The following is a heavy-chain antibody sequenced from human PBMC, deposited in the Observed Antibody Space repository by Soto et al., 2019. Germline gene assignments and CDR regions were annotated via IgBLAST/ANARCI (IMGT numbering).Heavy chain of an antibody. CDR3: AREYSSSAWNYYYGMDV. Sequence: ASVKVSCKASGYTFTGYYMHWVRQAPGQGLEWMGWINPNGGGTNYAQKFQGRVTMTRDTSISTAYMELSRLRSDDTAVYYCAREYSSSAWNYYYGMDVWGQGTTVTVSS. D-gene: IGHD6-6*01. CDR1: GYTFTGYY. CDR2: INPNGGGT. V-gene: IGHV1-2*02. J-gene: IGHJ6*02.